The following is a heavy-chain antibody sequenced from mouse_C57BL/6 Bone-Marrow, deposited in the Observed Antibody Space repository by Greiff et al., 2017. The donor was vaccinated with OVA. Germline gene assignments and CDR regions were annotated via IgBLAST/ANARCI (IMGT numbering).Heavy chain of an antibody. J-gene: IGHJ1*03. CDR2: IDPSDSYT. Sequence: VQLQQPGAELVKPGASVKLSCKASGYTFTSYWMQWVKQRPGQGLEWIGAIDPSDSYTNYNQKFKGKATLTVDPSYSTAYMQLSNLTSDDCAVYYCARRGDYDYSYWYFDVWGTGTTVTVSS. D-gene: IGHD2-4*01. CDR1: GYTFTSYW. CDR3: ARRGDYDYSYWYFDV. V-gene: IGHV1-50*01.